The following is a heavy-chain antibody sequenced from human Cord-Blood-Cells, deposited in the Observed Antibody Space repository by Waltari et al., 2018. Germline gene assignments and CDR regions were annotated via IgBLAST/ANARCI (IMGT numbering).Heavy chain of an antibody. CDR2: INPNSGGT. D-gene: IGHD2-2*01. CDR1: GYTFTGYY. V-gene: IGHV1-2*02. Sequence: QVQLVQSGAEVKKPGASVKVSCKASGYTFTGYYMHWVRQAPGQGLEWMGLINPNSGGTNYAQKFQGRVTMTRDTSISTAYMELSRLRSDDTAVYYCARDKYCSSTSCYVAFDIWGQGTMVTVSS. CDR3: ARDKYCSSTSCYVAFDI. J-gene: IGHJ3*02.